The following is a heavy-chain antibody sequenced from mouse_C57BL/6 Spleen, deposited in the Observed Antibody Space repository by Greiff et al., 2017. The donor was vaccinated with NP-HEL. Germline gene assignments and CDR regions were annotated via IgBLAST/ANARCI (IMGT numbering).Heavy chain of an antibody. CDR1: GYTFTSYW. J-gene: IGHJ3*01. V-gene: IGHV1-69*01. D-gene: IGHD2-4*01. CDR3: ARRGYYDYNSFAY. CDR2: IDPSDSYT. Sequence: QVHVKQPGAELVMPGASVKLSCKASGYTFTSYWMHWVKQRPGQGLEWIGEIDPSDSYTNYNQKFKGKSTLTVDKSSSTAYMQLSSLTSEDSAVYYCARRGYYDYNSFAYWGQGTLVTVSA.